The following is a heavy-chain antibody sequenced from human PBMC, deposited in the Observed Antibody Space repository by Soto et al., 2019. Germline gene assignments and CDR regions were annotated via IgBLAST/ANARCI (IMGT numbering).Heavy chain of an antibody. CDR3: ARTACSGGSCYCCAFDI. D-gene: IGHD2-15*01. J-gene: IGHJ3*02. Sequence: GASVKVSCKASGYTFTSYAMHWVRQAPGQRLEWMGWINAGNGNTKYSQKFQGRVTITRDTSASTAYMELSSLRSEDTAVYYCARTACSGGSCYCCAFDIWGQGTMVTVSS. CDR1: GYTFTSYA. V-gene: IGHV1-3*01. CDR2: INAGNGNT.